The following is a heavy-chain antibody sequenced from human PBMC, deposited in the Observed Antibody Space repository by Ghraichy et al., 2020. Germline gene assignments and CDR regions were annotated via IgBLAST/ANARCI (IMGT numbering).Heavy chain of an antibody. V-gene: IGHV3-74*01. J-gene: IGHJ6*02. CDR1: GFTFSSYW. D-gene: IGHD4-23*01. CDR3: ARDSDYGGYYYYYGMDV. Sequence: GGSLRLSCAASGFTFSSYWMHWVRQAPGKGLVWVSRINSDGSSTSYADSVKGRFTISRDNAKNTLYLQMNSLRAEDTAVYYCARDSDYGGYYYYYGMDVWGQGTTVTVSS. CDR2: INSDGSST.